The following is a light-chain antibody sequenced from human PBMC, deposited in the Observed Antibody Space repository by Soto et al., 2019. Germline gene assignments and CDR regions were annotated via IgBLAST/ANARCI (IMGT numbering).Light chain of an antibody. CDR1: SSDVGAYKF. CDR2: EVS. V-gene: IGLV2-14*01. CDR3: SSYTSTSTPWV. Sequence: QSALTQPASVSGSPGQSITIFCSGTSSDVGAYKFVSWYRRHPGKAPQVMIYEVSNRPSGVSNRFSGSKSGNTASLTISGLQPEDEGDYYCSSYTSTSTPWVFGGGTKVTVL. J-gene: IGLJ3*02.